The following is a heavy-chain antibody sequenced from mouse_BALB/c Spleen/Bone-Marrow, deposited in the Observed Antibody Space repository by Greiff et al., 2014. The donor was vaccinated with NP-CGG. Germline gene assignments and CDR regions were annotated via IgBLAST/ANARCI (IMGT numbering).Heavy chain of an antibody. CDR1: GFTFTSYW. J-gene: IGHJ4*01. D-gene: IGHD2-1*01. Sequence: QVQLKQSGDELVKPGASVKLSCKASGFTFTSYWIHWVKQRPGQGPEWIGEINPSNGRTNYNEKFKSKATLTEDKSSSTAYMQLSSLTSEDSAVYYCARDGNYRYAMDYWGQGTSVTVSP. CDR2: INPSNGRT. CDR3: ARDGNYRYAMDY. V-gene: IGHV1S81*02.